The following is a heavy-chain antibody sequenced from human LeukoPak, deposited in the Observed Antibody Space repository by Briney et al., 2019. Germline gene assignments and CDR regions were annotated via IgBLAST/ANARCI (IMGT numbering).Heavy chain of an antibody. Sequence: SETLSLTCTVSGGSISSSTHYWGWIHQPPGKGLEWIGTIYYSGSTYYNPSLKSRATISVDTSKNQFSLKLGSVTAADTAVYYCVRQTYGSGSYYNLDCWGQGTLVTVSS. V-gene: IGHV4-39*01. CDR1: GGSISSSTHY. D-gene: IGHD3-10*01. CDR3: VRQTYGSGSYYNLDC. CDR2: IYYSGST. J-gene: IGHJ4*02.